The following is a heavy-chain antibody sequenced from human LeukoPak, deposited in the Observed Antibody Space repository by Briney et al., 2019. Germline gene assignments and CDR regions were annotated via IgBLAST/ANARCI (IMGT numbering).Heavy chain of an antibody. CDR2: INYSGST. CDR3: AREGRKDYVYFDH. J-gene: IGHJ4*02. Sequence: SETLSLTCTVSGGYISSYYWSWFRQPPGKGLEWIRYINYSGSTNYNPSLKSRVTMSVDTSKNQFSLKLSSVTAADTAMYYCAREGRKDYVYFDHWGQGSLVTVSS. D-gene: IGHD4-17*01. V-gene: IGHV4-59*01. CDR1: GGYISSYY.